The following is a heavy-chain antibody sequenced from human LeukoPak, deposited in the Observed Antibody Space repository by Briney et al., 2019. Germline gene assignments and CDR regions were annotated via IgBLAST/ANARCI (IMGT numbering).Heavy chain of an antibody. V-gene: IGHV4-34*01. CDR2: INHSGRT. D-gene: IGHD2-8*01. CDR3: ASGVLARGAFDI. Sequence: PSETLSLTCAVYGESYSGHYWSWIRQPPGEGLEWIGEINHSGRTSYNPSLKSRVTISGDTSKNQFSLKLSSVTAADTAVYYCASGVLARGAFDIWGQGTMVTVSS. CDR1: GESYSGHY. J-gene: IGHJ3*02.